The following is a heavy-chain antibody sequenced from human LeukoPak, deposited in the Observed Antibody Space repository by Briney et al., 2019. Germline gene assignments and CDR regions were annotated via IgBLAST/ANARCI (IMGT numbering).Heavy chain of an antibody. CDR2: ISGSGGDT. V-gene: IGHV3-23*01. CDR3: AKDPWGSRGYFDY. J-gene: IGHJ4*02. Sequence: GGSLRLSCAASGFTFSSYAMIWVRQAPGKGLEWVSAISGSGGDTYYADSVKGRFTIFRDNSKNTVYLRMNSLRAEDTAVYHCAKDPWGSRGYFDYWGQGTLVTVSS. D-gene: IGHD7-27*01. CDR1: GFTFSSYA.